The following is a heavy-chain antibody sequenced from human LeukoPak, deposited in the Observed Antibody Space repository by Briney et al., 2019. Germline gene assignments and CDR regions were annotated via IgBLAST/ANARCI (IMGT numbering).Heavy chain of an antibody. CDR3: ARDQGIFDY. J-gene: IGHJ4*02. CDR2: TSSNSKTI. Sequence: PRGSPRLSCTASLFSLSSYSISCVRPAPGEGVEWVSYTSSNSKTIYYADSVKGRFTISRDNAKNSLYLQMNSLRDEDSAVYYCARDQGIFDYWGQGTLVTVCS. V-gene: IGHV3-48*02. CDR1: LFSLSSYS.